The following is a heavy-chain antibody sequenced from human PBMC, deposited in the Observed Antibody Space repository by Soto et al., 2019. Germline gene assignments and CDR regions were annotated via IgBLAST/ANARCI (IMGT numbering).Heavy chain of an antibody. CDR2: IYYSGST. V-gene: IGHV4-30-4*01. D-gene: IGHD2-2*01. CDR3: ARGLPAAIGWFDP. Sequence: SETLSLTCTVSGGSISSGDYYWSWIRQPPGKGLEWIGYIYYSGSTYYNPSLKSRVTISVDTSKNQFSLKLSSVTAADTAVYYCARGLPAAIGWFDPWGQGTLVTVS. J-gene: IGHJ5*02. CDR1: GGSISSGDYY.